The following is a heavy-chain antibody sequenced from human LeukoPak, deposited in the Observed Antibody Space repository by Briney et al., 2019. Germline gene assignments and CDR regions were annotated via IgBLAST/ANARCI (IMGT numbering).Heavy chain of an antibody. J-gene: IGHJ4*02. CDR2: INPNSGGT. D-gene: IGHD3-9*01. CDR3: ARDIYDILTGYRFCVL. CDR1: GYTFTGYY. V-gene: IGHV1-2*02. Sequence: ASVKVSRKASGYTFTGYYMHWVRQAPGQGLEWMGWINPNSGGTNYAQKFQGRVTMTRDTSISTAYMELSRLRSDDTAVYYCARDIYDILTGYRFCVLWGQGTLVTVSS.